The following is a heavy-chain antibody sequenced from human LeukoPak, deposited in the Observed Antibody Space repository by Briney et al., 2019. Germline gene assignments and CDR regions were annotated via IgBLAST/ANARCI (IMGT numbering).Heavy chain of an antibody. CDR1: GFTFGSYA. Sequence: PGGSLRLSCAASGFTFGSYAMSWVRQAPGKGLEWVSAISGSGGSTYYADSVKGRFTISRDNSKNTLYLQMNSLRAEDTAVYYCAKDWALKRIQLCFDYWGQGTLVTVSS. V-gene: IGHV3-23*01. D-gene: IGHD5-18*01. CDR2: ISGSGGST. J-gene: IGHJ4*02. CDR3: AKDWALKRIQLCFDY.